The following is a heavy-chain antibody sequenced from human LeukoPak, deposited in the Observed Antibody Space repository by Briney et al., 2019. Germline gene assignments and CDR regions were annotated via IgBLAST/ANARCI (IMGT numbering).Heavy chain of an antibody. CDR3: ARCRGLLDPFDY. CDR2: IRGGGDTT. V-gene: IGHV3-23*01. CDR1: GFTFSTYA. J-gene: IGHJ4*02. D-gene: IGHD3-10*01. Sequence: GGSLRLSCAASGFTFSTYAMSWLRQAPGKGLEWVSSIRGGGDTTYDAGSLKGRFTISRDNSKNTVYLQMNNLRAEDTAIYYCARCRGLLDPFDYWGQGALVTVSS.